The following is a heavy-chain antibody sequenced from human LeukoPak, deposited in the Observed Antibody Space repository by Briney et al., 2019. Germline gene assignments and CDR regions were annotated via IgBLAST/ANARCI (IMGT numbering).Heavy chain of an antibody. V-gene: IGHV3-30*03. CDR1: GFTFSHYG. CDR3: ARDPSLRTTLDY. J-gene: IGHJ4*02. Sequence: GGSLRLSCAVSGFTFSHYGMHWVRQAPGKGLQWVAIVSYDGSNKYYADSVKGRFTISRDSSKNTVSLQMNSLRTDDTAVYYCARDPSLRTTLDYWGQGALVTVSS. CDR2: VSYDGSNK. D-gene: IGHD1-1*01.